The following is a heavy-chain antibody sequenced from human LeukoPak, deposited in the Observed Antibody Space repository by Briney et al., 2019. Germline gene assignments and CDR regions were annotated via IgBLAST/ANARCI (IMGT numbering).Heavy chain of an antibody. CDR1: GFTFSSYW. Sequence: GGSLRLSCAASGFTFSSYWMHWVRQVPGKGLVWVSRINSDGSSTSYADSVKGRFTISRDNAKNTLYLQMKRLRAGDTAVYYCARDTYGVLDYWGQGTLVTVSS. D-gene: IGHD1-1*01. CDR2: INSDGSST. CDR3: ARDTYGVLDY. V-gene: IGHV3-74*01. J-gene: IGHJ4*02.